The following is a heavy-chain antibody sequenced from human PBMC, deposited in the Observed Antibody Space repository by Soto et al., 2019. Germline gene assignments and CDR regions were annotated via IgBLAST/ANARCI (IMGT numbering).Heavy chain of an antibody. Sequence: AAVKVSCKASGYTFTSYGISWVRQAPGQGLEWMGWISAYNGNTNYAQKLQGRVTMTTDTSTSTAYMELRSLRSDDTAVYYCARAVIAARRGWFDPWGQGTLVTVSS. V-gene: IGHV1-18*01. CDR1: GYTFTSYG. D-gene: IGHD6-6*01. CDR2: ISAYNGNT. J-gene: IGHJ5*02. CDR3: ARAVIAARRGWFDP.